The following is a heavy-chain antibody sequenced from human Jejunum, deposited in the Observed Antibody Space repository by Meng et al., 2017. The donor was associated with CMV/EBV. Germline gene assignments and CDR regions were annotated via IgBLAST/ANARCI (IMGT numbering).Heavy chain of an antibody. Sequence: TVSGASINGGDYYWSWLRQHPGKGLEWIGYIYRSGTTYHNPSLKSRVAISVDTSKNQFSLNLNSVTAADTAVYFCARGSGGVTGFDYWGQGSLVTVSS. D-gene: IGHD3-16*01. V-gene: IGHV4-31*03. CDR2: IYRSGTT. CDR1: GASINGGDYY. CDR3: ARGSGGVTGFDY. J-gene: IGHJ4*02.